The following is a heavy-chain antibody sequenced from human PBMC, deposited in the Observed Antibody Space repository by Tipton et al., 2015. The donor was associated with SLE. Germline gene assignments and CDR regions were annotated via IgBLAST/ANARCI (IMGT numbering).Heavy chain of an antibody. D-gene: IGHD1-1*01. V-gene: IGHV4-38-2*02. J-gene: IGHJ4*02. CDR3: ARGLDPSY. CDR2: IYHDDSA. Sequence: TLSLTCTVSGYPISSGYYWGWIRQPPGKGLEWIGYIYHDDSAYYNPSLRNRVSISVDTSKNRFSLNLTSVTAADTAVYYCARGLDPSYWGQGTLVTVSS. CDR1: GYPISSGYY.